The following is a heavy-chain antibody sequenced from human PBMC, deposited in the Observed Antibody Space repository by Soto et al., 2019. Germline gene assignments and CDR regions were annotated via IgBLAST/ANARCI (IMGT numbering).Heavy chain of an antibody. V-gene: IGHV3-48*02. CDR2: ISSDNRTV. CDR3: AREGWPLLQSGMDV. CDR1: GFTFGHYS. J-gene: IGHJ6*02. D-gene: IGHD2-15*01. Sequence: EVQLVESGGGLIQRGGSLRLSCAASGFTFGHYSMNWVRQAPGKGPEWVSYISSDNRTVNYADTVKGRFIITRDNAKKSLYLQMHSLRDGDAAVYYCAREGWPLLQSGMDVWGQWTTVTVSS.